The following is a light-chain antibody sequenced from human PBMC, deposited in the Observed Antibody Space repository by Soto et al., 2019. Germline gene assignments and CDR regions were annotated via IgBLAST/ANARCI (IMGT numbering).Light chain of an antibody. CDR3: LLSYNGPYV. V-gene: IGLV7-46*01. CDR1: TGAVTNGHY. Sequence: QAVVTQAPSLTVSPGGTVTLTCGSSTGAVTNGHYPYWFQQKPGQAPRTLIYDTTNRHYWTPARFSGSLLGGKAALTLSGAQPEDEAEYYCLLSYNGPYVFGTGTKVTVL. J-gene: IGLJ1*01. CDR2: DTT.